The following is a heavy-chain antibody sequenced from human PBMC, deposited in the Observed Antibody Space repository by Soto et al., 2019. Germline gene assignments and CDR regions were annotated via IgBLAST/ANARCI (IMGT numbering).Heavy chain of an antibody. V-gene: IGHV4-4*02. CDR3: ARTVSYRLNWCDP. D-gene: IGHD1-26*01. CDR1: GGSISSSNW. CDR2: IYHSGST. Sequence: QGQLQESGPGLVKPSGTLSLTCAVSGGSISSSNWWSWVRKPPGKGLEWIGEIYHSGSTNYNPSLKSRFTISVDKSTNQFSRKLSAVTAADTAVYYCARTVSYRLNWCDPWGKAPLVTVSS. J-gene: IGHJ5*02.